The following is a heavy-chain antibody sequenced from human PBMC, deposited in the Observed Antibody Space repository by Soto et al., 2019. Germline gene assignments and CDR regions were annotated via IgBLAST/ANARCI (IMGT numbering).Heavy chain of an antibody. Sequence: GASVKVSCKTSGYTFTSYAIHWVRQAPGQRLEWMGWINAGNGNTKYSQKFEGRVTITRAKSASTAYMEVSSLTSEDTAVYYCTRGDFWSGYRPDYYGMDVWGQGTTVTAP. J-gene: IGHJ6*02. V-gene: IGHV1-3*01. CDR1: GYTFTSYA. CDR3: TRGDFWSGYRPDYYGMDV. D-gene: IGHD3-3*01. CDR2: INAGNGNT.